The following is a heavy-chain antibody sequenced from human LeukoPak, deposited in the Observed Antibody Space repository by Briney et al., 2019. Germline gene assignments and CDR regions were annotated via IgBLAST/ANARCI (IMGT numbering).Heavy chain of an antibody. J-gene: IGHJ6*02. CDR2: ISGSGDYT. Sequence: PGGSPRLSCAASGFTFSTYAMSWVRQAPGKGLEWVSIISGSGDYTNYADSVKGRFTISRDNSKNTLYLQMNSLRAEDTAVYYCAREVWYYDFSAMWDYGMDVWGQGTTVTVSS. D-gene: IGHD3-3*01. CDR3: AREVWYYDFSAMWDYGMDV. CDR1: GFTFSTYA. V-gene: IGHV3-23*01.